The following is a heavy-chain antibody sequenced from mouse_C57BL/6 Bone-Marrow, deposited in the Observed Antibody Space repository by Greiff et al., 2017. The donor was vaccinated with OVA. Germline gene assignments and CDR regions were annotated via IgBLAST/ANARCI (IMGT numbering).Heavy chain of an antibody. Sequence: DVQLQESGAELVRPGASVKLSCTASGFNIKDDYMHWVKQRPEQGLEWIGWIDPENGDTEYASKFQGKATITADTSSNTAYLQLSSLTSEDTAVYYCTTSLIGDFDYWGQGTTLTVSS. J-gene: IGHJ2*01. D-gene: IGHD3-1*01. V-gene: IGHV14-4*01. CDR1: GFNIKDDY. CDR3: TTSLIGDFDY. CDR2: IDPENGDT.